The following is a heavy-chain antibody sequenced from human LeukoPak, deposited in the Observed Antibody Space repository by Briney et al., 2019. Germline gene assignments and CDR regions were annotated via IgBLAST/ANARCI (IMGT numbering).Heavy chain of an antibody. CDR1: GDSISSYY. Sequence: SETMSLTCTVSGDSISSYYWSWIRQPPGKGLEWIGFISFTGTPNYNPSFRSRVTISVDTSKNRFSLRLSSVTAADTAVYYCATHLRIWGSYFYFPYWGRGTLVTVSS. V-gene: IGHV4-59*01. CDR3: ATHLRIWGSYFYFPY. D-gene: IGHD3-16*01. CDR2: ISFTGTP. J-gene: IGHJ4*02.